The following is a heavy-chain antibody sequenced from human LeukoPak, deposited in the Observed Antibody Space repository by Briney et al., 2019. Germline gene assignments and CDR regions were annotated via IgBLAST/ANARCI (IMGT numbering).Heavy chain of an antibody. Sequence: NPSETLSLTCTVSGGTISSYYWSWIRHPPGKGLEWIGYIYYSGSTNYNPSLKSRVTISVDTSKNQFSLKLSSVTAADTAVYYCARGASRGYDFWSGYPKAYNWFDPWGQGTLVTVSS. CDR2: IYYSGST. D-gene: IGHD3-3*01. J-gene: IGHJ5*02. CDR3: ARGASRGYDFWSGYPKAYNWFDP. CDR1: GGTISSYY. V-gene: IGHV4-59*01.